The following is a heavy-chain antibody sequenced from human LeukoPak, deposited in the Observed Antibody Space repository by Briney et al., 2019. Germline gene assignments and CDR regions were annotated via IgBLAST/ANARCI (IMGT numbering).Heavy chain of an antibody. J-gene: IGHJ5*02. CDR1: GLTFSSYW. CDR3: ARVSRITMIVVVTDRWFDP. CDR2: IKQDGSEK. V-gene: IGHV3-7*01. Sequence: GGSLRLSCAASGLTFSSYWMSWVRQAPGKGLEWVANIKQDGSEKYYVDSVKGRFTISRDNAKNSLYLQMNSLRAEDTAVYYCARVSRITMIVVVTDRWFDPWGQGTLVTVSS. D-gene: IGHD3-22*01.